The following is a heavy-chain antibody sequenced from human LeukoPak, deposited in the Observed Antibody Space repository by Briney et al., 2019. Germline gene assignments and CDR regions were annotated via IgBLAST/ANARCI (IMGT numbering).Heavy chain of an antibody. J-gene: IGHJ4*02. CDR3: ARGDTAMWPGDY. CDR1: GFTFSSYA. D-gene: IGHD5-18*01. CDR2: ISYDGSNK. V-gene: IGHV3-30-3*01. Sequence: GGSLRFSCAASGFTFSSYAMHWVRQAPGKGLEWVAVISYDGSNKYYADSVKGRFTISRDNSKNTLYLQMNSLRAEDTAVYYCARGDTAMWPGDYWGQGTLVTVSS.